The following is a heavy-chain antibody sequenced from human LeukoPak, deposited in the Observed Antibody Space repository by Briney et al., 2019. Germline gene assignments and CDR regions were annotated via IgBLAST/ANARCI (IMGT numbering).Heavy chain of an antibody. CDR1: GFTFSSYV. J-gene: IGHJ5*02. Sequence: GGSLRLSCAASGFTFSSYVMSCVRQAPGTGLEWFSSISNSGGSTYYADSVKCRFTISRDNSKTTLYIQMNSLRAEDTPVYYFSKEGLDAWGQGTLVTVSS. CDR3: SKEGLDA. V-gene: IGHV3-23*01. CDR2: ISNSGGST.